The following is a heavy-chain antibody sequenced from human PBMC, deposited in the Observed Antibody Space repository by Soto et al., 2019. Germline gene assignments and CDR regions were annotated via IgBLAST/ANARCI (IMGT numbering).Heavy chain of an antibody. CDR1: GYTFTSYA. CDR2: INAGNGNT. Sequence: GASVKVSCKASGYTFTSYAMHWVCQAPRQRLKCMGWINAGNGNTKYSQKFQGRVTITRDTSASTAYMELSSLRSEDTAVYYCAREAYYYGSGSYFSAYYYMDVWGKGTTVTVSS. V-gene: IGHV1-3*01. J-gene: IGHJ6*03. CDR3: AREAYYYGSGSYFSAYYYMDV. D-gene: IGHD3-10*01.